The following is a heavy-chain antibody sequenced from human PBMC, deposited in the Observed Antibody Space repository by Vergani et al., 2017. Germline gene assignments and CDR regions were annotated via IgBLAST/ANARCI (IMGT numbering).Heavy chain of an antibody. CDR1: GFTVSSNY. Sequence: VQLVESGGGLVQPGGSLRLSCAASGFTVSSNYMSWVRQAPGKGLEWVAVIWYDGSNKYYADSVKGRFTISRDNSKNTLYLQMNSLRAEDTAVYYCARDQPHDSTIDYWGQGTLVTVSS. V-gene: IGHV3-33*08. J-gene: IGHJ4*02. D-gene: IGHD2/OR15-2a*01. CDR3: ARDQPHDSTIDY. CDR2: IWYDGSNK.